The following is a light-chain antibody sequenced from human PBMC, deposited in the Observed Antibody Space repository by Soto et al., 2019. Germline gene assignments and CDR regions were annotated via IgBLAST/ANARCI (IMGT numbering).Light chain of an antibody. CDR2: EVT. CDR1: SGDIGSYNR. CDR3: SSYTNINTRACV. V-gene: IGLV2-14*01. Sequence: QSVLAQPASVPGSPGQSITISCTGTSGDIGSYNRVSWYQQHPGKAPKLIIYEVTDRPSGVSNRLSGSKSGNTASLTISGLQAEDEAEYYRSSYTNINTRACVFGTGTKVTVL. J-gene: IGLJ1*01.